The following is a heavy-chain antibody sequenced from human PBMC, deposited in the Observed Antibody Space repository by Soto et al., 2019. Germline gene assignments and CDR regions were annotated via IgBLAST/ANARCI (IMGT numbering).Heavy chain of an antibody. D-gene: IGHD1-26*01. CDR1: GYTFTGYY. J-gene: IGHJ3*02. CDR2: INSNSGGT. Sequence: GASVKVSCKASGYTFTGYYIHWVRQAPGQGLEWMGWINSNSGGTNTAQNLQGWVTMTRDTSINTAYMELSRLRSDDTAVYYCARAKRSAAPFDIWGQGTMVTVSS. CDR3: ARAKRSAAPFDI. V-gene: IGHV1-2*04.